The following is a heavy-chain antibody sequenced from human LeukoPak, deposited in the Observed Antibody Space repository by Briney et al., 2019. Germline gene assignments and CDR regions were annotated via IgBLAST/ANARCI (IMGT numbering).Heavy chain of an antibody. CDR2: VHHSGTT. CDR3: ARDSRYFGSGTNVNAFDI. Sequence: PSQTLSLTCAVVGGSISSGGYSWSWLRQSPGMGLEWIGSVHHSGTTYYNPSLQSRVTISIDTSNNQFSLELSSVTAADTALYFCARDSRYFGSGTNVNAFDIWGQGTMVTVSS. CDR1: GGSISSGGYS. V-gene: IGHV4-30-2*06. D-gene: IGHD3-10*01. J-gene: IGHJ3*02.